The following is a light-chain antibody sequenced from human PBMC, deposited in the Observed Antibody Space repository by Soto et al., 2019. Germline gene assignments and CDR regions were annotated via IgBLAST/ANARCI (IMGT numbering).Light chain of an antibody. CDR3: QQYNNWPHT. V-gene: IGKV3-15*01. CDR2: GVS. CDR1: QSVSSD. Sequence: EIVLTQSPGTLSLSPGERATLSCRASQSVSSDYLAWYQQKPGQAPRLLIYGVSTRATGVPVRFSGSGSGTEFTLTINSLQSEDFAVYYCQQYNNWPHTFGQGTKVDIK. J-gene: IGKJ2*01.